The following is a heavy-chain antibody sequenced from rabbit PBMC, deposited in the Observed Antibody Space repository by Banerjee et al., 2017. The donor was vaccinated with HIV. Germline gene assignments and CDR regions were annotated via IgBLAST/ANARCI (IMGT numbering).Heavy chain of an antibody. CDR1: GFSFNSSYY. J-gene: IGHJ6*01. CDR3: ARHVYAMDL. CDR2: TFVGSGVGT. Sequence: QSLEESGGDLVKPGASLTLTCTASGFSFNSSYYMSWVRQAPGKGLEWVACTFVGSGVGTFYASWAKGRFTISKTSSTTVTLQMTSLTAADTATYFCARHVYAMDLWGPGTLVTVS. V-gene: IGHV1S40*01.